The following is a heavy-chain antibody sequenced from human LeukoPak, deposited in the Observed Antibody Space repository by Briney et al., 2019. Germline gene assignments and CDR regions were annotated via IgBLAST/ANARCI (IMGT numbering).Heavy chain of an antibody. CDR1: GGSISSYY. CDR2: IYTSGST. V-gene: IGHV4-4*07. CDR3: ARQYYYDHSGYSYFDY. D-gene: IGHD3-22*01. J-gene: IGHJ4*02. Sequence: PSETLSLTCTVSGGSISSYYWSWIRQPAGKGLEWIGRIYTSGSTNYNPSPTSRVTTSVVTSKNQFSLTLSSVTAADTAVYYCARQYYYDHSGYSYFDYWGQGTLVTVSS.